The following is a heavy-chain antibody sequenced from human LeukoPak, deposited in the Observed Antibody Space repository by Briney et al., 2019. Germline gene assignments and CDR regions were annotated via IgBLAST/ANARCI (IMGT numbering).Heavy chain of an antibody. CDR2: LSYDGSNK. CDR1: GFTFSSYG. CDR3: ATWYSSGWHDAFDI. V-gene: IGHV3-30*03. Sequence: GGSLRLSCAASGFTFSSYGMHWVRQAPGKGLEWVAVLSYDGSNKYYADSVKGRFTISRDNSKNTLYLQMNSLRAEDTAVYYCATWYSSGWHDAFDIWGQGTMVTVSS. D-gene: IGHD6-19*01. J-gene: IGHJ3*02.